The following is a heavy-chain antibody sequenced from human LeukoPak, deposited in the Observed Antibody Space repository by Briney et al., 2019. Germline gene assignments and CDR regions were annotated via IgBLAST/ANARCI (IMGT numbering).Heavy chain of an antibody. CDR2: IYYSGST. CDR1: GGSISSYY. Sequence: PSETLSLTCTVSGGSISSYYWSWIRQPPGKGLEWIGYIYYSGSTNYNPSLKSRVTISVDTSKNQFSLKPSSVTAADTAVYYCARLRGSSLDAFDIWGQGTMVTVSS. CDR3: ARLRGSSLDAFDI. D-gene: IGHD6-13*01. V-gene: IGHV4-59*01. J-gene: IGHJ3*02.